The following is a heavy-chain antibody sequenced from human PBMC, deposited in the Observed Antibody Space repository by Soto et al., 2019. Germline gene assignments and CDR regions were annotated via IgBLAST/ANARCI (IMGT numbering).Heavy chain of an antibody. CDR3: ARGISTSCWDRGVPCGMDV. D-gene: IGHD2-2*01. J-gene: IGHJ6*02. Sequence: QVQLVQSGAEVKKPGSSVKVSCKASGGTFSSYAISWVQQAPGQGLEWMGGIIPIFGTANYAQKFQGSVTITADESTSTAYMELSSLRSEDTAVYYCARGISTSCWDRGVPCGMDVWGQGTTVTVSS. CDR1: GGTFSSYA. V-gene: IGHV1-69*12. CDR2: IIPIFGTA.